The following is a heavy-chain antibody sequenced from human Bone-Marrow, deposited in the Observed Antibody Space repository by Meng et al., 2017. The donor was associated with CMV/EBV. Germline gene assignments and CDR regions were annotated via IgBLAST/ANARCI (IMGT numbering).Heavy chain of an antibody. CDR2: IYHSGST. CDR1: GYSISSGYY. CDR3: ARLEYSSSEAFS. D-gene: IGHD6-6*01. J-gene: IGHJ4*02. Sequence: SETLSLTCTVSGYSISSGYYWGWIRQPPGKGLEWIGSIYHSGSTYYNPSLKSRVTISVDTSKNQFSLKLSSVTAADTAVYYCARLEYSSSEAFSWGQGTLVTGSS. V-gene: IGHV4-38-2*02.